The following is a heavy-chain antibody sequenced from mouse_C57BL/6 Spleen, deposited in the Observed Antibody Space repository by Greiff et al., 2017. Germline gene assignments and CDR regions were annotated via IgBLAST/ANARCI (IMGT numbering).Heavy chain of an antibody. D-gene: IGHD2-3*01. CDR3: ARGYDGYYAWFAY. CDR2: IWTGGGT. CDR1: GFSLTSYA. Sequence: QVQLKESGPGLVAPSQSLSITCTVSGFSLTSYAISWVRQPPGKGLEWLGVIWTGGGTNYNSALKSRLSISKDNTKSQVFLKRKSQQTDDTARYDCARGYDGYYAWFAYWGQGTLVTVSA. V-gene: IGHV2-9-1*01. J-gene: IGHJ3*01.